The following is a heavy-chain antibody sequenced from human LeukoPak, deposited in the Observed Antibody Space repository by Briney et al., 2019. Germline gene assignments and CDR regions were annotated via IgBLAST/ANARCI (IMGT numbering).Heavy chain of an antibody. V-gene: IGHV1-2*02. CDR2: INPNSGGT. J-gene: IGHJ3*02. Sequence: ASVKVSCKASGYTFTGYYMHWVRQAPGQGLEWMGWINPNSGGTNYAQKFQGRVTMTRDTSISTAYMELSRLRSDDTAVYYYARDYGDYASAFDIWGQGTMVTVST. D-gene: IGHD4-17*01. CDR1: GYTFTGYY. CDR3: ARDYGDYASAFDI.